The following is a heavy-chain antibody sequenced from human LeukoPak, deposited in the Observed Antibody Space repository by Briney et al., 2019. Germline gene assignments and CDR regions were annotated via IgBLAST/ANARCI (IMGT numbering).Heavy chain of an antibody. Sequence: PGGSLRLSCAASGFSFSDYAMIWVRQAPGKGLEWVAVISVSDDTTSYADSVKGRFTLSRDNSKNMLYLQMNNLRAEDTAIYYCAKLLTARTRGLFDYWGQGTLVTVSS. CDR2: ISVSDDTT. CDR3: AKLLTARTRGLFDY. V-gene: IGHV3-23*01. CDR1: GFSFSDYA. J-gene: IGHJ4*02. D-gene: IGHD4/OR15-4a*01.